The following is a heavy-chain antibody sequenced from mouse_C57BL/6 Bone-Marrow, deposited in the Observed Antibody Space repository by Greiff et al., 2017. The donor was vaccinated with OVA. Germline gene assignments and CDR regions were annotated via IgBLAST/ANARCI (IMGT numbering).Heavy chain of an antibody. CDR1: GYTFTSYW. D-gene: IGHD1-2*01. J-gene: IGHJ3*01. Sequence: QVKLQQPGAGLVRPGTSVKLSCKASGYTFTSYWMHWVKQRPGQGLEWIGVIDPSDSYTNYNQKVKGKATLTVDKSSSNDDKQLSNLTAEDAAVYYCARSNGLLATAAYWGQGTLVTVSA. CDR3: ARSNGLLATAAY. V-gene: IGHV1-59*01. CDR2: IDPSDSYT.